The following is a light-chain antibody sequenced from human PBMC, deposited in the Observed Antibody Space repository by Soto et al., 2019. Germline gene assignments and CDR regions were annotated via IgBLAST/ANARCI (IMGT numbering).Light chain of an antibody. V-gene: IGKV3-20*01. Sequence: ELFLTHSPDTLSLSPGDRAALSCRASQRVAGHFLAWYQQKPGQSPRLLIYGASYRASDIPDRFSGSGSGTYFGLTISRLEPEDFAMYFCQVYGTNPRFTLGPGTKVDIK. CDR3: QVYGTNPRFT. CDR2: GAS. CDR1: QRVAGHF. J-gene: IGKJ3*01.